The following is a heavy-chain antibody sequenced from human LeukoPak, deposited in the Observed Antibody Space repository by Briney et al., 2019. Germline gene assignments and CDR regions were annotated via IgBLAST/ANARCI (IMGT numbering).Heavy chain of an antibody. V-gene: IGHV3-21*01. CDR1: GFTFSAYN. D-gene: IGHD3-16*01. J-gene: IGHJ3*02. Sequence: GGSLRLSCAASGFTFSAYNMNWVRQAPGKGLEWVSSISSSSTYIYYADSVKGRFTISRDNAKNSLYLQMNSLRAEDTAVYYCARVGVLVTAFDIWGQGTMVTVSS. CDR2: ISSSSTYI. CDR3: ARVGVLVTAFDI.